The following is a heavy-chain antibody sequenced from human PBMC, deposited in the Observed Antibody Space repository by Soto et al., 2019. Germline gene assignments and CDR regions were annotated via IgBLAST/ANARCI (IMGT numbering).Heavy chain of an antibody. CDR3: ARDYAILYSSSWYENFDY. V-gene: IGHV1-18*01. CDR1: GYTFTSYG. CDR2: ISAYNGNT. Sequence: ASVKVSCKASGYTFTSYGISWVRQAPGQGLEWMGWISAYNGNTNYAQKLQGRVTMTTDTSTSTAYMELRSLRSDDTAVYYCARDYAILYSSSWYENFDYWGQGTLVTVSS. D-gene: IGHD6-13*01. J-gene: IGHJ4*02.